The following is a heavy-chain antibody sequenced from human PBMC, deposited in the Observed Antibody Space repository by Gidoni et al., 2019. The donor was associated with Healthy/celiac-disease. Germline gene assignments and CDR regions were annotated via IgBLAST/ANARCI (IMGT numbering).Heavy chain of an antibody. CDR1: GFTFSSYS. CDR3: ARALPGYYYGMDV. J-gene: IGHJ6*02. CDR2: ISSSSSYI. V-gene: IGHV3-21*01. D-gene: IGHD3-10*01. Sequence: EVQLVESGGGLVKPGGSLRLSCAASGFTFSSYSMNWVRQAPGKGLEWVSSISSSSSYIYYADSVKGRFTISRDNAKNSLYLQMNSLRAEDTAVYYCARALPGYYYGMDVWGQGTTVTVSS.